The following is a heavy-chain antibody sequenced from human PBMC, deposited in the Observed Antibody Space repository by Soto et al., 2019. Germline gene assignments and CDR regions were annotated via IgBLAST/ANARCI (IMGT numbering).Heavy chain of an antibody. J-gene: IGHJ4*02. Sequence: QVQLQESGPGLVKPSETLSLTCTVSGGSLSSHYWSWIMQSPGKALEWIGYIYFTGYTNYNPSLKNRVTISVDTPTSQFSLRLNSVTAADTAVYYCATVALTSTKVFDYWGQGTLVSVSS. CDR3: ATVALTSTKVFDY. V-gene: IGHV4-59*11. D-gene: IGHD2-15*01. CDR2: IYFTGYT. CDR1: GGSLSSHY.